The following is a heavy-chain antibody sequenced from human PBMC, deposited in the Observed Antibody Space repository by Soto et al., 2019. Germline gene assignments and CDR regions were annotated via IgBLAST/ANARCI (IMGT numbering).Heavy chain of an antibody. CDR2: IRSEANSYAT. D-gene: IGHD3-3*01. J-gene: IGHJ3*02. V-gene: IGHV3-73*01. CDR1: GFTFSGSA. Sequence: GGSLRLSCAASGFTFSGSAMHWVRQASGKGLEWVGRIRSEANSYATAYAASVKGRFTISRDDSKNTAYLQMNSLKTEDTAVYYCTKPTYYDFWSGYSKNNDAFDIWGQGTMVTVSS. CDR3: TKPTYYDFWSGYSKNNDAFDI.